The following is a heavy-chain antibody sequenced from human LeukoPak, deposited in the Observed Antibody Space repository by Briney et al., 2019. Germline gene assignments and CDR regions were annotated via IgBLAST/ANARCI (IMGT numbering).Heavy chain of an antibody. CDR2: INHSGST. J-gene: IGHJ4*02. CDR1: GGSFSGYY. V-gene: IGHV4-34*01. Sequence: SETLSLTCAVYGGSFSGYYWSWIRQPPGKGLEWIGEINHSGSTNYNPSLKSRVTISVDTSKNQFSLKLSSVTAADTAVYYCARLYCYDSSGYSHGGIDYWGQGTLVTVSS. CDR3: ARLYCYDSSGYSHGGIDY. D-gene: IGHD3-22*01.